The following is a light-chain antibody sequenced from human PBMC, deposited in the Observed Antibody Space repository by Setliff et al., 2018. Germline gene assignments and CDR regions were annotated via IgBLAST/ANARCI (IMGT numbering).Light chain of an antibody. J-gene: IGLJ1*01. CDR1: NIGSNS. CDR2: GDS. V-gene: IGLV3-21*03. Sequence: SYEPTQPPSVSGAPGKTATIACGENNIGSNSVHWYQQKPGQAPVLAVYGDSDRPSGIPGRFSGYKSANTATLTIRRVEVGDEADYYCQVWGGTSDLKVVGTGTKVTVL. CDR3: QVWGGTSDLKV.